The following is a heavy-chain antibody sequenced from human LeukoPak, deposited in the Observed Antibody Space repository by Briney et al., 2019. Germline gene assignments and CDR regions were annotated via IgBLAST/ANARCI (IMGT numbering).Heavy chain of an antibody. D-gene: IGHD4-17*01. CDR1: GFTFSSYD. Sequence: GGFLRLSCAASGFTFSSYDMHWVRQATGKGLEWVSAIGTAGDTYYPGSVKGRFTISRENAKNSLYLQMNSLRAGDTAVYYCARVTVTNTENYWYFDLWGRGTLVTVSS. V-gene: IGHV3-13*01. J-gene: IGHJ2*01. CDR2: IGTAGDT. CDR3: ARVTVTNTENYWYFDL.